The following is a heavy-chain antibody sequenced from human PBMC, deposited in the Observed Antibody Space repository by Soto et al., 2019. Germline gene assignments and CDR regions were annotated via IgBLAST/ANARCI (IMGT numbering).Heavy chain of an antibody. Sequence: EVQLLESRGGLVQPGGSLRLACAATGFTFNKYAMSWVRQAPGKGLEWVSAISGSGDSTYYADSVKGRFTISRDNSKSTLYLQVNSLRAEDTAVYYCAKEDAVPSGMAGWVVRIHDHSGQGTLVTVSS. V-gene: IGHV3-23*01. J-gene: IGHJ4*02. CDR3: AKEDAVPSGMAGWVVRIHDH. D-gene: IGHD6-19*01. CDR2: ISGSGDST. CDR1: GFTFNKYA.